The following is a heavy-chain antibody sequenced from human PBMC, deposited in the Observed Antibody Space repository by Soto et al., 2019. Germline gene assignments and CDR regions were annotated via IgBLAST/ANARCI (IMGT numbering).Heavy chain of an antibody. J-gene: IGHJ4*02. D-gene: IGHD3-22*01. CDR2: ISYGGSIK. CDR3: ARDTAERYYDSSGYTLDY. Sequence: GGSLRLSCAASGFTFSTYAMHWVRQAPGKGLEWVAIISYGGSIKYYADSVKARFTISRDISKNTLYLQMNSLRVEDTAVYYCARDTAERYYDSSGYTLDYWGQGTLVTVSS. V-gene: IGHV3-30-3*01. CDR1: GFTFSTYA.